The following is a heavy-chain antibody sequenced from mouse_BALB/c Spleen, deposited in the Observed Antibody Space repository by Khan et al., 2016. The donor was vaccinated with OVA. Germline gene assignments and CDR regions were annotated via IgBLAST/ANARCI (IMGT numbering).Heavy chain of an antibody. Sequence: VQLKESGGGLVQPGGSRKLSCAASGFTFSDYGMAWVRQAPGKGPEWVAFISSLAYSIYYADTLTGRFTISRENAKNTLYLEMSSLRSEDTAMYYCARSWAMDFWGQGTSVTVSS. CDR2: ISSLAYSI. J-gene: IGHJ4*01. CDR3: ARSWAMDF. V-gene: IGHV5-15*02. CDR1: GFTFSDYG.